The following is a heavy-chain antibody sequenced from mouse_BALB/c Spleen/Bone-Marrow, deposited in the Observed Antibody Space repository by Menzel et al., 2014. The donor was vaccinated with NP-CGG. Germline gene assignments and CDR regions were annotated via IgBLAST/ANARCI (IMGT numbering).Heavy chain of an antibody. D-gene: IGHD1-1*01. V-gene: IGHV1-80*01. CDR1: GYAFSAYW. J-gene: IGHJ2*01. CDR2: IYPGDGDT. CDR3: ARSGYGSNYDY. Sequence: VQLQESGAELVRPGSSVKISCKASGYAFSAYWMIWVKQRPGQGLEWIGQIYPGDGDTNYNGKFKGKATLTADKSSNTAYMQLSSLTSEDSAVYFCARSGYGSNYDYWGQGTTLTVSS.